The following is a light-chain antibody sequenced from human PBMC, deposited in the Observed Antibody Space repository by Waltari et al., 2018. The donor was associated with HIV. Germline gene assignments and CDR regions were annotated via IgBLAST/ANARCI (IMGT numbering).Light chain of an antibody. V-gene: IGLV2-18*02. CDR2: EVT. J-gene: IGLJ3*02. CDR1: SSDIGAYNR. CDR3: SSYTTSSSWV. Sequence: QSALTQPPSVSGSLGQSVTISCTGTSSDIGAYNRVSWYQQSPGTAPKLRIYEVTHRPLGVPVRFSGSKSGNTAALTISGLQADDEADYYCSSYTTSSSWVFGGGTKLTVL.